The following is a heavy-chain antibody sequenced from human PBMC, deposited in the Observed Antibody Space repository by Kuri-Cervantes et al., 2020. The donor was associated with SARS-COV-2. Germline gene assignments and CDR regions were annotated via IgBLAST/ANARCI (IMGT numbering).Heavy chain of an antibody. CDR2: INDDGDRT. CDR1: GFSFKTYA. Sequence: GESLKISCEASGFSFKTYAMSWVRQGPGKGLEWVSGINDDGDRTYYADSVKGRFTISRNNFKNILYLQMSSLRVEDTGVYYCAHTLDRGVYRANRWYDPWGQGTVVTVSS. J-gene: IGHJ5*02. CDR3: AHTLDRGVYRANRWYDP. D-gene: IGHD3-10*01. V-gene: IGHV3-23*01.